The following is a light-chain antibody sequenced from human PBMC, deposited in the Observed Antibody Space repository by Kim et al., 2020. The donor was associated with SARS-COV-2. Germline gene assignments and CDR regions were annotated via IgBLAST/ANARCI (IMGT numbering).Light chain of an antibody. Sequence: SYELTQPPSVSVSPGQTASITCSGDKLGDQYACWYQQKPGQSPVLVIYQHNKRPSGIPERFSGSNSGNTATLTISGTQAMDEADYYCQAWDSSTVVFGGG. J-gene: IGLJ2*01. CDR1: KLGDQY. V-gene: IGLV3-1*01. CDR3: QAWDSSTVV. CDR2: QHN.